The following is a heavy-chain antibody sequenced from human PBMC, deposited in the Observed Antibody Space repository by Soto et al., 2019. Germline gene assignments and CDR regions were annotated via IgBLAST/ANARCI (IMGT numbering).Heavy chain of an antibody. J-gene: IGHJ4*02. V-gene: IGHV3-21*01. CDR3: ARALYYYDSSGYWAY. CDR1: GFTFRNYG. CDR2: ISSSSSYI. Sequence: GGSLRLSCAASGFTFRNYGMNWVRQAPGKGLEWVSSISSSSSYIYYADSVKGRFTISRDNAKNSLYLQMNSLRAEDTAVYYCARALYYYDSSGYWAYWGQGTLVTVSS. D-gene: IGHD3-22*01.